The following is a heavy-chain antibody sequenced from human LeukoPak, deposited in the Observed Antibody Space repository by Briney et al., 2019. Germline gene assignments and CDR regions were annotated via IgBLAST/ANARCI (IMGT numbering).Heavy chain of an antibody. V-gene: IGHV3-21*01. Sequence: GGSLRLSCAASGFKFSSYSMTWVRQAPGKGLEWVSSISGSSSYIYYADSVKGRFTMSRSNAKNALFLQMTSLRAEDTAVYYCVRDSSNVVTYEAHIDSWGQGTLVTVSS. CDR3: VRDSSNVVTYEAHIDS. J-gene: IGHJ4*02. D-gene: IGHD3-16*01. CDR2: ISGSSSYI. CDR1: GFKFSSYS.